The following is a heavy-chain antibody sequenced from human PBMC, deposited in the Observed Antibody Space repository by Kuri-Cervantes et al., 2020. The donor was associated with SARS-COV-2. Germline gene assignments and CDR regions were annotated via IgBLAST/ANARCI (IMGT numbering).Heavy chain of an antibody. Sequence: SGPTLVKPTQTLTLTRTFSGFSLSTSGVGVGWIRQPPGKALEWLALIFWDDDKRYSPSLKSRLTITKDTSKNQVVLALTNMDPVDTARHYCAHLTYSYGSGASYHFDHWGQGTLVTVSS. CDR3: AHLTYSYGSGASYHFDH. V-gene: IGHV2-5*02. CDR2: IFWDDDK. CDR1: GFSLSTSGVG. J-gene: IGHJ4*02. D-gene: IGHD3-10*01.